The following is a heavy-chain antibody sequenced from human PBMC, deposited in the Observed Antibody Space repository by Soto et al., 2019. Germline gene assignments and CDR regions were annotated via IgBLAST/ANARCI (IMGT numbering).Heavy chain of an antibody. V-gene: IGHV4-39*01. Sequence: TETLSLTCSVSGDSISTSNYYWAWVRQPPEMGPEWIGSIDYTGSAHYNPSLKSRVTISADTSENQFSLNLSSMTAADTAMYLCAQHPHHGRFSWCQAILVTVS. J-gene: IGHJ5*02. D-gene: IGHD1-26*01. CDR2: IDYTGSA. CDR1: GDSISTSNYY. CDR3: AQHPHHGRFS.